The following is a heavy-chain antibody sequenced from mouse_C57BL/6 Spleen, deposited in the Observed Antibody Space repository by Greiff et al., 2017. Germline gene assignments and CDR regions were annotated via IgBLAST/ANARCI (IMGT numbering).Heavy chain of an antibody. CDR3: ARVYSNYEGFDY. D-gene: IGHD2-5*01. CDR1: GYTFTSYW. CDR2: IDPSDSET. J-gene: IGHJ2*01. V-gene: IGHV1-52*01. Sequence: QVQLQQPGAELVRPGSSVKLSCKASGYTFTSYWMHWVKQRPIQGLEWIGNIDPSDSETHYNQKFKDKATLTVYKSSSTAYMQLSSLTSEDSAVYYCARVYSNYEGFDYWGQGTTLTVSS.